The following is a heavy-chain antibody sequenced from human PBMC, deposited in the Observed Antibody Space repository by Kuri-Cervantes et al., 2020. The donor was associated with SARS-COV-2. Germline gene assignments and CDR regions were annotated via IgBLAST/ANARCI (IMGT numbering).Heavy chain of an antibody. V-gene: IGHV4-34*01. CDR3: ARGRYYGSGWPTYFDY. CDR2: INHSGST. CDR1: GYSVSSGYY. D-gene: IGHD6-19*01. Sequence: SQTLSLTCAVSGYSVSSGYYWSWIRQPPGKGLEWIGEINHSGSTNYNPSLKSRVTISVDTSKNQFSLKLSSVTAADTAVYYCARGRYYGSGWPTYFDYWGQGTLVTVSS. J-gene: IGHJ4*02.